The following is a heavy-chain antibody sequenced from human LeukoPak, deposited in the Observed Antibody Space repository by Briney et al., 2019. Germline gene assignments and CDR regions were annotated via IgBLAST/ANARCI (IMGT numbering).Heavy chain of an antibody. V-gene: IGHV3-7*01. CDR2: IREDGSEK. CDR1: GFSFSAYW. Sequence: GGSLRLSCAASGFSFSAYWMSWVRQAPGKGLEWVANIREDGSEKHYVDSVKGQFTISRDNAKNTVYLLLNDLRTEDSAIYYCCSATSMTTVTTDYWGQGTLASVSS. CDR3: CSATSMTTVTTDY. D-gene: IGHD4-11*01. J-gene: IGHJ4*02.